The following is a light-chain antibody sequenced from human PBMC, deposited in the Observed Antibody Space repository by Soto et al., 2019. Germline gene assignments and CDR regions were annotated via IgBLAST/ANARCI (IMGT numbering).Light chain of an antibody. V-gene: IGKV1-5*01. J-gene: IGKJ1*01. Sequence: DIQMTQSPSTLSSSIGDRVTITCRASQSLNGRLAWYQQRPGHAPNLLIYDVSTLETGVPSRFSGTGSETEFTLTISCLQPDDFATYYCQQYYYYLTFGPGTKVEIK. CDR3: QQYYYYLT. CDR2: DVS. CDR1: QSLNGR.